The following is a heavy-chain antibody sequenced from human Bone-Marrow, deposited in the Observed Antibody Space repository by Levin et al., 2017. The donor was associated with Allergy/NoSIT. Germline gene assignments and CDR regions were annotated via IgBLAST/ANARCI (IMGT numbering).Heavy chain of an antibody. D-gene: IGHD2-2*01. CDR1: GSLTSYY. CDR3: ARDGYEKTDWFDP. Sequence: KPSETLSLTCSVSGSLTSYYWTWIRQPAGKGLEWIGRVHSNGRTNYNPSLKSRITISIDTSKNQFSLKLRSVTAADTAVYYCARDGYEKTDWFDPWGQGTLVTVSS. V-gene: IGHV4-4*07. J-gene: IGHJ5*02. CDR2: VHSNGRT.